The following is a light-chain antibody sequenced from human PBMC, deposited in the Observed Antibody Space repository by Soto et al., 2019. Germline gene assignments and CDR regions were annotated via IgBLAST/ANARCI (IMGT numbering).Light chain of an antibody. Sequence: EIVLTQSPGTLSLSTGERATLSCSASQSVSSSHLAWYQQKRGQAPRLLIYDTSTRATGIPDRFSGSGSGTDFTLTTSRLEPEDFAVYHCQQYGASPWTFGRGTEVDIK. CDR3: QQYGASPWT. CDR1: QSVSSSH. CDR2: DTS. J-gene: IGKJ1*01. V-gene: IGKV3-20*01.